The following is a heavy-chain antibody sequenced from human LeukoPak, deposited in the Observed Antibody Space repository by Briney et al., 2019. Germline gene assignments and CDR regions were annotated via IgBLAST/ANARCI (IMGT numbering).Heavy chain of an antibody. V-gene: IGHV3-33*01. CDR3: ARVYCSGNSCYGPFDY. J-gene: IGHJ4*02. CDR2: VWYDGSKK. D-gene: IGHD2-15*01. Sequence: PGGSLRLSCAASGFXFSSYGIHWVRQAPGKGLEWVAIVWYDGSKKYYADSVKGRFTISRDDSKNTLYLQMNSLRAEDTAVYYCARVYCSGNSCYGPFDYWGQGVLVTVSS. CDR1: GFXFSSYG.